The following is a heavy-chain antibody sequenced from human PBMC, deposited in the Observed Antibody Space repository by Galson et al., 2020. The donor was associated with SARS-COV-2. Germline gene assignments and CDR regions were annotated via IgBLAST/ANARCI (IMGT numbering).Heavy chain of an antibody. CDR1: GGSLSGYY. D-gene: IGHD5-12*01. CDR2: INHSGST. V-gene: IGHV4-34*01. Sequence: ETSETLSLTCAVYGGSLSGYYWNWIRQSPGEGLAWIGEINHSGSTNYNPSLKSRVTISVDTSKNQFSLKLSSVTAADTAVYFCARGRGYSGYENWFAPWGQRTLVTVSS. J-gene: IGHJ5*02. CDR3: ARGRGYSGYENWFAP.